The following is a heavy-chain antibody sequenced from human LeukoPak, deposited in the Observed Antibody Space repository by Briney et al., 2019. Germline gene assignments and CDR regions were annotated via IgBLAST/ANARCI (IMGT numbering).Heavy chain of an antibody. D-gene: IGHD3-22*01. V-gene: IGHV3-23*01. CDR1: GFTFSSYA. J-gene: IGHJ4*02. CDR3: AKSSPYYYDSSGYPNFDY. Sequence: PGGSLRLPCAASGFTFSSYAMSWVRQAPGKGLEWVSAISGSGGSTYYADSVKGRFTISRDNSKNTLYLQMNSLRAEDTAVYYCAKSSPYYYDSSGYPNFDYWGQGTLVTVSS. CDR2: ISGSGGST.